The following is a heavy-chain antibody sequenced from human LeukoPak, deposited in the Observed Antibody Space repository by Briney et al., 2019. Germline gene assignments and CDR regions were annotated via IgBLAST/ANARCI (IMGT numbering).Heavy chain of an antibody. Sequence: PSETLSLTCTVSGGPISSYYWSWIRQPAEKGLERIGRIYSSGSNNYSPSLKSRVTMSVDTSKNQVSLNLSSVTAADTAVYYCAREGGSYRYIDYWGQGTLVTVSS. V-gene: IGHV4-4*07. CDR1: GGPISSYY. CDR3: AREGGSYRYIDY. CDR2: IYSSGSN. D-gene: IGHD1-26*01. J-gene: IGHJ4*02.